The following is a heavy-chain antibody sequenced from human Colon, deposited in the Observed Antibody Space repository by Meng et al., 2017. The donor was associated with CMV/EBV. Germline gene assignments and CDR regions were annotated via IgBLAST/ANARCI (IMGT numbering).Heavy chain of an antibody. Sequence: GSLRLSCEASGFTFSSYWMHWVRQAPGKGLVWVSGINRDATTTMYADSVKGRFTISRDNAKNTLYLQMNGLSAEDTAVYYCARAYDEWGRGTLVTVSS. CDR2: INRDATTT. CDR3: ARAYDE. CDR1: GFTFSSYW. V-gene: IGHV3-74*03. J-gene: IGHJ4*02.